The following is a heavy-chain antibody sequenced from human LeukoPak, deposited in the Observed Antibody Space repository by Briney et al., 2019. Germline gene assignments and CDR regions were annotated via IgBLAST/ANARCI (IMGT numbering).Heavy chain of an antibody. CDR3: ARHRGCTRSVCYEKGWFDT. CDR2: ITWHSIDT. D-gene: IGHD2-2*01. J-gene: IGHJ5*02. CDR1: GLTFGEYS. V-gene: IGHV3-20*04. Sequence: GGSLRLSCAASGLTFGEYSMTWVRQAPGKGLEWVCGITWHSIDTYYAGSVKGRFTISRDNAANSLYLQINDLRDEDTALCYCARHRGCTRSVCYEKGWFDTWGQGTLVTVSS.